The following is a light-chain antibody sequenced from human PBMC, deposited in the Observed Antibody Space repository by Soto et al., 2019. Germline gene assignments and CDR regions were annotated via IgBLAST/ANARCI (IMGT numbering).Light chain of an antibody. CDR3: QTYDSRQRGHV. CDR2: ENN. Sequence: QSVLTQPPSVSEAPGQRVTISCTGSSSNIGAGYEAHWYQQVPGTAPKLLIYENNNRPSGVPDRFSGYKSGTSASLANTGRQANDVSKYNCQTYDSRQRGHVSGTGTKLTVL. CDR1: SSNIGAGYE. J-gene: IGLJ1*01. V-gene: IGLV1-40*01.